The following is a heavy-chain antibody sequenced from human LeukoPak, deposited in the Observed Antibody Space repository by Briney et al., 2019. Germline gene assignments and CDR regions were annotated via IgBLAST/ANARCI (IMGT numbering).Heavy chain of an antibody. D-gene: IGHD2-2*01. CDR1: GASIHDDH. CDR3: GRNFEASSTWYIQY. V-gene: IGHV4-59*08. J-gene: IGHJ1*01. Sequence: SETLSLTFTVSGASIHDDHFTWIRQPPGRGLEWIGFVYYRGSAKYNPSLESRVTISVDTSKKQIFLILKSVTAADTAVYYCGRNFEASSTWYIQYWGQGSLVTVSS. CDR2: VYYRGSA.